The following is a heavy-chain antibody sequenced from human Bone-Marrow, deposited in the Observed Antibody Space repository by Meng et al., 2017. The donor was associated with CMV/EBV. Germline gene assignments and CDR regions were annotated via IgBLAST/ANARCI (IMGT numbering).Heavy chain of an antibody. CDR3: ARDSSGGDCCSLDY. D-gene: IGHD2-21*01. CDR2: IYYSGST. V-gene: IGHV4-61*01. CDR1: GGSVSSGSYY. Sequence: SETLSLTCTVSGGSVSSGSYYWSWIRQPPGKGLEWIGYIYYSGSTNYNPSLKSRVTISVDTSKNQFSLKLSSVTAADTAVYYCARDSSGGDCCSLDYWGQGTRVTVSS. J-gene: IGHJ4*02.